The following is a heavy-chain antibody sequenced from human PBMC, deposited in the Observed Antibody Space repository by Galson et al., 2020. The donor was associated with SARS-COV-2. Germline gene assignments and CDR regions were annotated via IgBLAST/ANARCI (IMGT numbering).Heavy chain of an antibody. CDR1: GFIFSVYA. J-gene: IGHJ6*03. Sequence: GGSLRLSCGGSGFIFSVYAMNWVRQAPGKGLEWVATIDSTGGFIYYQDSVQGRFTISRDNSKDTVFLQMNSLRAEDTAGYHCAKTLVGNGGYMDVWGKGTTVTVSS. CDR2: IDSTGGFI. D-gene: IGHD2-2*01. V-gene: IGHV3-23*01. CDR3: AKTLVGNGGYMDV.